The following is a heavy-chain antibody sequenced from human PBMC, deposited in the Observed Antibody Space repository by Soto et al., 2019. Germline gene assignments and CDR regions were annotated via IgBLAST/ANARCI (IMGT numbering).Heavy chain of an antibody. D-gene: IGHD3-3*01. Sequence: SETLSLTCSVSGGSIISSSYYWVWIRQPPGKGLEWIGSIYYSGSTYYNPSLKSRVTISVDTSKNQFSLKLSSVTAADTAVYYCARRVDFWSGYYPHYYYYYGMDVWGQGTTVTVSS. CDR3: ARRVDFWSGYYPHYYYYYGMDV. CDR2: IYYSGST. V-gene: IGHV4-39*01. CDR1: GGSIISSSYY. J-gene: IGHJ6*02.